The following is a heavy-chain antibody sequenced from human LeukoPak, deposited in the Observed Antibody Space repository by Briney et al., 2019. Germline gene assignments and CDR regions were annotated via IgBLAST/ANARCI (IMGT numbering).Heavy chain of an antibody. J-gene: IGHJ4*02. CDR3: AKDSSRSVWGSYGDY. V-gene: IGHV3-23*01. Sequence: PGGSLRLSCAASGFTFSSYAMSWDRQAPGRGLEWVSAISGSGGSTYYADSVKGRFTISRDNSKNTLYLQMNSLRAEDTAVYYCAKDSSRSVWGSYGDYWGQGTLVTVSS. D-gene: IGHD3-16*01. CDR1: GFTFSSYA. CDR2: ISGSGGST.